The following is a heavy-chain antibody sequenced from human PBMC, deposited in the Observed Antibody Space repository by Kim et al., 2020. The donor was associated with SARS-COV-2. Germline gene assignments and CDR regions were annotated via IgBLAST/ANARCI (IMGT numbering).Heavy chain of an antibody. J-gene: IGHJ4*02. CDR3: ASRPGYSSGWAS. V-gene: IGHV3-21*01. D-gene: IGHD6-19*01. CDR2: ISSSSSNI. CDR1: GFTFSSYS. Sequence: LSLTCAASGFTFSSYSMNWVRQAPGKGLEWVSSISSSSSNIYYADSVKGRFTISRDNAKNSLYLQMNSLRAEDTAVYYCASRPGYSSGWASWGQGTLVTVSS.